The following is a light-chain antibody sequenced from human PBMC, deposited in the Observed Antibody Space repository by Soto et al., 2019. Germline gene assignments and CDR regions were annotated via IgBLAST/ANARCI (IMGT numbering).Light chain of an antibody. J-gene: IGLJ2*01. V-gene: IGLV2-8*01. Sequence: QSVLTQPPSASGSPGQSVTISCTGTSRDVGGYNYVSWYQQHPVKSPKLMIYEVSERPSGVPDRFSGSKSGNTASLTVSGLRAEDEADYFCSSYSGSNKGVFGGGTNLTVL. CDR2: EVS. CDR1: SRDVGGYNY. CDR3: SSYSGSNKGV.